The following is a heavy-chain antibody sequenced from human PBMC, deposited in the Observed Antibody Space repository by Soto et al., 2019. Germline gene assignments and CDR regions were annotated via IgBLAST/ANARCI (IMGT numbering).Heavy chain of an antibody. D-gene: IGHD6-13*01. Sequence: QVQLQESGPGLVKPSETLSLTCTVSGGSISSYYWSWIRQPPGKGLEWIGYIYYSGSTNYNPSLKSRVTISVDTSKNQFSLKLSSVTAADTAVYYCARHSSSWEQYFQHWGQGTLFTVSS. CDR1: GGSISSYY. V-gene: IGHV4-59*01. J-gene: IGHJ1*01. CDR3: ARHSSSWEQYFQH. CDR2: IYYSGST.